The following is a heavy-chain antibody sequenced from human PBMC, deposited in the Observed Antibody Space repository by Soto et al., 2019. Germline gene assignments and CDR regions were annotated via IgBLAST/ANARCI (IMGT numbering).Heavy chain of an antibody. CDR2: INHSGST. D-gene: IGHD3-10*01. J-gene: IGHJ3*02. Sequence: QVQLQQWGAGLLKPSETLSLTCAVYGGSFSGYYWSWIRQPPGKGLEWIGEINHSGSTNYNPSLKSRVTISVDTSKNQFSLKLSSVTAADTAVYYCASGWVRYYGSGRTHAFDIWGQGTMVTVSS. CDR3: ASGWVRYYGSGRTHAFDI. V-gene: IGHV4-34*01. CDR1: GGSFSGYY.